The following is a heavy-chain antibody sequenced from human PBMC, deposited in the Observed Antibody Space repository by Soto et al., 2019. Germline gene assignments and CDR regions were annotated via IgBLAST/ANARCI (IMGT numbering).Heavy chain of an antibody. CDR1: GFTFSSYA. D-gene: IGHD3-9*01. J-gene: IGHJ3*02. Sequence: EVQLLESGGGLVQPGGSLRLSCAASGFTFSSYAMSWVRQAPGKGLEWVSAISGSGGSTYYADSVKGRFTISRDNSKNTLYVQMNSLRAEDTAVYYCAKDHLTYYDILTGYSLGAFDIWGQGTMVTVSS. V-gene: IGHV3-23*01. CDR3: AKDHLTYYDILTGYSLGAFDI. CDR2: ISGSGGST.